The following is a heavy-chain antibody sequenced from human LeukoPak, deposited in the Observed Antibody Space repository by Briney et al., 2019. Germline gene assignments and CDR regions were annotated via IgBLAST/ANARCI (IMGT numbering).Heavy chain of an antibody. V-gene: IGHV4-61*05. CDR1: GGSIETSSDY. Sequence: SETLSPTCTVSGGSIETSSDYWGWVRQPPGKGLEWIGYIYYSGSTNYNPSLKSRVTISVDTSKNQFSLKLSSVTAADTAVYYCARVFPGPGDPAFLDYWGQGTLVTVSS. CDR2: IYYSGST. D-gene: IGHD4-17*01. CDR3: ARVFPGPGDPAFLDY. J-gene: IGHJ4*02.